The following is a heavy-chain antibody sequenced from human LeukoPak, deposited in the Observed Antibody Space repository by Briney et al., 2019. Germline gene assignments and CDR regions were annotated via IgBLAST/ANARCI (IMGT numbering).Heavy chain of an antibody. CDR2: FIPIFGTA. CDR1: GGTFSSYA. CDR3: ATDLGQRKRVFDY. Sequence: GSSVKVSCKASGGTFSSYALGSVRQAPGQGLEWMGGFIPIFGTANNAQRIQGRVTVTADKSTSTAYMELSSLRSEDTAVYYCATDLGQRKRVFDYWGQGTLVTVSS. D-gene: IGHD1-26*01. J-gene: IGHJ4*02. V-gene: IGHV1-69*06.